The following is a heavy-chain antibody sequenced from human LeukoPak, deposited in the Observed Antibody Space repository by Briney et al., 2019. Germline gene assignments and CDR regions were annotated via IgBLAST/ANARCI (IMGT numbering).Heavy chain of an antibody. Sequence: GRSLRLSCAASGLTFSSYAMSWVRQDPGKGLEWVSGTSGSGRSIHYADSVKGRFTISRDNSKNTLYLQMNSLRADDTAVYYCAKDMNSWRDGSGLGDYFDYWGQGTLVTVSS. CDR2: TSGSGRSI. J-gene: IGHJ4*02. CDR1: GLTFSSYA. V-gene: IGHV3-23*01. CDR3: AKDMNSWRDGSGLGDYFDY. D-gene: IGHD6-19*01.